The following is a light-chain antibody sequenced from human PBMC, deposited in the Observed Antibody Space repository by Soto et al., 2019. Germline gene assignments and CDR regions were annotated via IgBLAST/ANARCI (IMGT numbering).Light chain of an antibody. CDR3: QSYDSSLSGSV. CDR1: SSNIGADYD. J-gene: IGLJ2*01. Sequence: QSVLTQPPSVSGAPGQRVTISCTGSSSNIGADYDVHWYQQLPGTAPKLLIFGDTNRPSGVPDRFSGSKSGTSASLAITGLHADDEADYFCQSYDSSLSGSVFGGGTKVTVL. V-gene: IGLV1-40*01. CDR2: GDT.